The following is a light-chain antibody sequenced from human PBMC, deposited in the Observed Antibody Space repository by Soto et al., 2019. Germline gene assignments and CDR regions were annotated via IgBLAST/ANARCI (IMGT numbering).Light chain of an antibody. Sequence: DIQMTQSPYSLSASVGDRVTITCRASQSINKYLHWYQQKPGKAPKLLIYTASSLESGVPSRFSGSGSGTDFTLTISSLQPEDFASYFCHQSYRAPHTFGQGTKREIK. V-gene: IGKV1-39*01. CDR2: TAS. CDR1: QSINKY. J-gene: IGKJ2*01. CDR3: HQSYRAPHT.